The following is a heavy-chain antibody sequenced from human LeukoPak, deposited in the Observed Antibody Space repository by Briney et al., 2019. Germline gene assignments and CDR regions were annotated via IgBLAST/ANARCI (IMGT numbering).Heavy chain of an antibody. Sequence: GGSLRLSCAVSGFTFSNHWMHWVRQVPGKGLVWVSRIKNDGTTTSYADSVKGRFTVSRDNAKNTLFLQMNSLRADDTAVYYCASILRSSSGYYFDYWGQGTLVTVSS. V-gene: IGHV3-74*01. CDR1: GFTFSNHW. D-gene: IGHD3-10*01. J-gene: IGHJ4*02. CDR2: IKNDGTTT. CDR3: ASILRSSSGYYFDY.